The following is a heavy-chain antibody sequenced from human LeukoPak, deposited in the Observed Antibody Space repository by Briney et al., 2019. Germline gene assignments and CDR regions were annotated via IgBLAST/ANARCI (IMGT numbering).Heavy chain of an antibody. J-gene: IGHJ4*02. CDR2: IYYSGST. CDR1: GGSISSYY. Sequence: SETLSLTCTVSGGSISSYYWSWIRQPPGKGLEWIGYIYYSGSTNYNPSLKSRVTISVDTSKNQFSLKLSSVTAADTAVYYCARGGPAGYSHGTFDYWGQGTLVTVSS. CDR3: ARGGPAGYSHGTFDY. D-gene: IGHD5-18*01. V-gene: IGHV4-59*01.